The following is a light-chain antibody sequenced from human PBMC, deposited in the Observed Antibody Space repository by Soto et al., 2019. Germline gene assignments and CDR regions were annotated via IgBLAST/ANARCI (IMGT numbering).Light chain of an antibody. V-gene: IGKV3-20*01. CDR2: GAS. CDR1: QSVSSN. J-gene: IGKJ1*01. CDR3: QQYGGSPRT. Sequence: EIVMTQSPATLAVSPGERATLSCRASQSVSSNLAWYQQKPGQAPRLLIYGASIRATDIPDRFSGSGSGADFTLTISRLEPEDFALYYCQQYGGSPRTFGQGTKVDIK.